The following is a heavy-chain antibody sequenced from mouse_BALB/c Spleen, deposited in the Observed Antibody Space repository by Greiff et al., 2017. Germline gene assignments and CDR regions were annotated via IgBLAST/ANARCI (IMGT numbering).Heavy chain of an antibody. CDR3: TRCDYDGGNY. Sequence: QVQLQQSGAELVKPGASVKLSCKASGYTFTSYYMYWVKQRPGQGLEWIGEINPSNGGTNFNEKFKSKGTLTVDKSSSTAYMQLSSLTSEDSAVYYCTRCDYDGGNYWGQGTSVTVSS. J-gene: IGHJ4*01. CDR2: INPSNGGT. V-gene: IGHV1S81*02. D-gene: IGHD2-4*01. CDR1: GYTFTSYY.